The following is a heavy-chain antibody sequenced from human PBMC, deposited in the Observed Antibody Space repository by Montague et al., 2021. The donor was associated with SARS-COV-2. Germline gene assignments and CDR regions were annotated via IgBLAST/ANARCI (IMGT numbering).Heavy chain of an antibody. CDR1: GASIANSHQY. V-gene: IGHV4-39*07. CDR3: VAGGDSAKAGAY. D-gene: IGHD3-16*01. Sequence: SETLSLTCTVSGASIANSHQYWGWVRQPPGKGLEWIGSVLYTGTPYDHPSLTARVTISLDTSKNQFSLKMYSVTAADTATYFCVAGGDSAKAGAYWGQGTLVTVSS. CDR2: VLYTGTP. J-gene: IGHJ4*02.